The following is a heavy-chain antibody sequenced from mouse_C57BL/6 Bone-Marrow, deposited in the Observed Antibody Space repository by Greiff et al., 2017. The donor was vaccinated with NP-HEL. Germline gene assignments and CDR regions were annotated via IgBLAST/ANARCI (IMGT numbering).Heavy chain of an antibody. CDR3: ARVATTVVAPYAMDY. D-gene: IGHD1-1*01. CDR2: ISDGGSYT. J-gene: IGHJ4*01. CDR1: GFTFSSYA. Sequence: EVMLVESGGGLVKPGGSLKLSCAASGFTFSSYAMSWVRQTPEKRLEWVATISDGGSYTYYPDNVKGRFTISRDNAKNNLYLQMSHLKSEDTAMYYCARVATTVVAPYAMDYWGQGTSVTVSS. V-gene: IGHV5-4*03.